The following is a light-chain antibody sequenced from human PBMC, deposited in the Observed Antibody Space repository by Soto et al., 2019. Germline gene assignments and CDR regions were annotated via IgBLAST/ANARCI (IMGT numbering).Light chain of an antibody. CDR3: CSYADSSTYV. CDR1: SSDVGSYKL. J-gene: IGLJ1*01. CDR2: EGS. V-gene: IGLV2-23*01. Sequence: QSALTQPASVSGSPGQSITISCTGSSSDVGSYKLVSWYQQHPGKAPKLMIYEGSKRPSGVSNRFSGSTSGNTASLTISGRQAEDEADYYCCSYADSSTYVFGTGTKLTVL.